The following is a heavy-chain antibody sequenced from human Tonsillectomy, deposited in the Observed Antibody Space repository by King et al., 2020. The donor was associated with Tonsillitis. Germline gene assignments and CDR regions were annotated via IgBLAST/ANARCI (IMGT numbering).Heavy chain of an antibody. D-gene: IGHD2-15*01. CDR3: ARDLTPRCSCGSCYEDWFDP. CDR1: GFTFSSYS. Sequence: EGQLVQSGGGLVKPGGSLRLSCAASGFTFSSYSMNWVRQAPGKGLEWVSSISSSSSYIYYADSVKGRFTISRDKAKNSLYLQMNSLRAEDTAVYYCARDLTPRCSCGSCYEDWFDPCGEGTLVTVSS. J-gene: IGHJ5*02. V-gene: IGHV3-21*01. CDR2: ISSSSSYI.